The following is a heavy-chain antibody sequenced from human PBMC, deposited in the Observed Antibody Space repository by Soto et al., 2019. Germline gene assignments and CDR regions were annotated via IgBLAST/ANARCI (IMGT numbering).Heavy chain of an antibody. D-gene: IGHD2-15*01. CDR2: ISFDGKNR. V-gene: IGHV3-30*03. Sequence: GGSLRLSCAASGFIFSNYGMHWVRQAPGKGLEWVALISFDGKNRNYADSVKGRFTIYRDNPKNTLYLEMNSLRPEDTAFYYYAIRVWVGGGSEHPFFEYWGQGTLVTVSS. J-gene: IGHJ4*02. CDR1: GFIFSNYG. CDR3: AIRVWVGGGSEHPFFEY.